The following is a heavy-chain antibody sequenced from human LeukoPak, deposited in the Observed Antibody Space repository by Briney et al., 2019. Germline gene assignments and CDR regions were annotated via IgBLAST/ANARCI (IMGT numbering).Heavy chain of an antibody. D-gene: IGHD3-3*01. CDR2: INPNGGGT. CDR3: ARGGLLTIFGVGY. V-gene: IGHV1-2*02. CDR1: GYTFTGYY. Sequence: ASVKVSCKASGYTFTGYYMHWVRQAPGQGLEWMGWINPNGGGTNYAQKFQGRVTMTRDTSISTAYMELSRLRSDDTAVYYCARGGLLTIFGVGYWGQGTLVTVSS. J-gene: IGHJ4*02.